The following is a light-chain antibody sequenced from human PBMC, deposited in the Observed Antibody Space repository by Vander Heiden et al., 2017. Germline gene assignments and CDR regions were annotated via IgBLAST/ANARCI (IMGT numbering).Light chain of an antibody. CDR3: QHYGDSLWT. CDR2: GTS. V-gene: IGKV3-20*01. CDR1: QRVAVNY. J-gene: IGKJ1*01. Sequence: DIVLTQSPGILSLSPGERATLSCRPSQRVAVNYLAWYQQKAGQAPRLLIYGTSTRANGIPGRFSGSGSGTDFTLTISRLEPEDFAVYYCQHYGDSLWTFGQGTKVEIK.